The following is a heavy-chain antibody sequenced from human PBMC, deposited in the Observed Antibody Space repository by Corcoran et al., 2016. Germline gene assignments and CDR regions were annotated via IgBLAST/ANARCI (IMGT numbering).Heavy chain of an antibody. CDR3: TRDEGFVINDRFDY. CDR1: GFTFSNYL. Sequence: EVHLVESGGGLVQPGGSLRLSCAASGFTFSNYLMSWVRQAPGKGLEWLANINQDGSATYYVDSVKGRFTISRDNAKNLLYRQMISLRAEGTAVYYCTRDEGFVINDRFDYWGQGTLVTVSS. V-gene: IGHV3-7*01. J-gene: IGHJ4*02. CDR2: INQDGSAT. D-gene: IGHD3-22*01.